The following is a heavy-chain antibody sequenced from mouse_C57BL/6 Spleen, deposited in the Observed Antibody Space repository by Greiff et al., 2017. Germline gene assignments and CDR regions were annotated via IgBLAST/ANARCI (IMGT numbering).Heavy chain of an antibody. V-gene: IGHV1-66*01. Sequence: QVQLQQSGPELVKPGASVKISCKASGHSFTSYYIHWVKQRPGQGLEWIGWIYPGSGNTKYNEKFKGKATLTADTSSSTAYMQLSSLTSEDSAVYYCARSLYDYDEAWFAYWGQGTLVTVSA. CDR2: IYPGSGNT. CDR3: ARSLYDYDEAWFAY. J-gene: IGHJ3*01. CDR1: GHSFTSYY. D-gene: IGHD2-4*01.